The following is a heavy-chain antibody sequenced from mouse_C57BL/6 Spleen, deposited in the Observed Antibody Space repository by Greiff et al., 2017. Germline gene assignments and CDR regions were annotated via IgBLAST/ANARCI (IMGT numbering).Heavy chain of an antibody. Sequence: DVHLVESGGGLVKPGGSLKLSCAASVFTFSSYAMSWVRQTPEKRLEWVATISDGGSYTYYPDNVKGRFTISRDNAKNNLYLQMSHLKSEDTAMYYCARVAAQAPYFDYWGQGTTLTVSS. J-gene: IGHJ2*01. V-gene: IGHV5-4*01. CDR1: VFTFSSYA. CDR2: ISDGGSYT. D-gene: IGHD3-2*02. CDR3: ARVAAQAPYFDY.